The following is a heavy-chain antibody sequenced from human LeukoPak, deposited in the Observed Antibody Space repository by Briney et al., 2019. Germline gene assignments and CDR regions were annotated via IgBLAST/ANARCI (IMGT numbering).Heavy chain of an antibody. V-gene: IGHV3-74*01. D-gene: IGHD4-11*01. CDR2: INSDGSST. J-gene: IGHJ6*03. CDR3: ARVIVGTTVTTCMNCMDV. Sequence: GGSLRLSCAASGFTFSSYWMHWVRQAPGKGLVWVSRINSDGSSTSYADSVKGRFTISRDNAKNTLYLQMNSLRAEDTAVYYCARVIVGTTVTTCMNCMDVWGKGTTVTVSS. CDR1: GFTFSSYW.